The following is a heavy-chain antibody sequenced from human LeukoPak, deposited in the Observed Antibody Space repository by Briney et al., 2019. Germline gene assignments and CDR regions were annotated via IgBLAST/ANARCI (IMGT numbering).Heavy chain of an antibody. CDR1: GFTFSDYY. CDR3: AKGYYGSGSSHFDY. J-gene: IGHJ4*02. V-gene: IGHV3-23*01. CDR2: ISGSGGST. Sequence: PGGSLRLSCAASGFTFSDYYMTWIRQAPGKGLEWVSAISGSGGSTYYADSVKGRFTISRGNSKNTLYLQMNSLRAEDTAVYYCAKGYYGSGSSHFDYWGQGTLVTVSS. D-gene: IGHD3-10*01.